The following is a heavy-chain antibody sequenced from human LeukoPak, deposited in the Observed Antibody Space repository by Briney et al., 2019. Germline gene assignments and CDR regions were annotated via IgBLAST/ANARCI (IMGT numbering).Heavy chain of an antibody. V-gene: IGHV3-21*01. D-gene: IGHD3-22*01. CDR2: ISVGSNYI. CDR1: GYTFSSYS. J-gene: IGHJ4*02. Sequence: PGGSLRLSCAASGYTFSSYSINWVRQAPGKGLEWVSSISVGSNYICYADSVRGRFSISRDDARNSLYLQMDSLRGDDTAVYYCARLRRNSDRSGYYYYYDYWGQGTLVTVSS. CDR3: ARLRRNSDRSGYYYYYDY.